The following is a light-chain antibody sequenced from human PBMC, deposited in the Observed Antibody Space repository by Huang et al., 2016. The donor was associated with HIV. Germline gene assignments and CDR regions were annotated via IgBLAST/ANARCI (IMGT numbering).Light chain of an antibody. CDR3: HQLNSYPRT. CDR1: QGISSY. Sequence: IQLTQSTSSLSASVGDRVTITCRASQGISSYLAWYQQKPGKAPKLLIYAASTLQRGVPSRFSGSGSGTDFTLIISSLQPEDFATYYCHQLNSYPRTFGQGTQVEIK. CDR2: AAS. J-gene: IGKJ1*01. V-gene: IGKV1-9*01.